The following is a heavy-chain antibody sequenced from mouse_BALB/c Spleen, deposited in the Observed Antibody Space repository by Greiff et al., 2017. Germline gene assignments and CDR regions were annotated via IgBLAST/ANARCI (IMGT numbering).Heavy chain of an antibody. CDR1: GFAFSSYD. CDR2: ISSGGGST. J-gene: IGHJ1*01. D-gene: IGHD1-1*01. V-gene: IGHV5-12-1*01. Sequence: DVQLVESGGGLVKPGGSLKLSCAASGFAFSSYDMSWVRQTPEKRLEWVAYISSGGGSTYYPDTVKGRFTISRDNAKNTLYLQMSSLKSEDTAMYYCARSPGYYYGSSYWYFDVWGAGTTVTVSS. CDR3: ARSPGYYYGSSYWYFDV.